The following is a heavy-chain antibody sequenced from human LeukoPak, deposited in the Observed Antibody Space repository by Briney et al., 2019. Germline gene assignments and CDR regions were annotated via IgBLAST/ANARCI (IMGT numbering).Heavy chain of an antibody. CDR2: IYSGGST. J-gene: IGHJ1*01. V-gene: IGHV3-53*01. CDR1: GFTVSSNY. D-gene: IGHD3-22*01. Sequence: GGSLRLSCAASGFTVSSNYMSWVRQAPGKGLEWVSVIYSGGSTYYADSVKGRFTISRDNSKNTLYLQMNSLRAEDTAVYYWAKLSHVVVVTKYFQQWGQGTLVTVSS. CDR3: AKLSHVVVVTKYFQQ.